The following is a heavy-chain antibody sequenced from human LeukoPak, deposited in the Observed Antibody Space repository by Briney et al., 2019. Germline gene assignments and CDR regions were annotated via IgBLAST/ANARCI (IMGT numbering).Heavy chain of an antibody. Sequence: GGSLRLSCAASGFSVSSNYMGWVRQAPGRGLEWVSIIYIGGSTHYADSVKGRFTISRDNSKNSLYLQMNSLRAEDAAVYYCARGYSSSWYVFDYWGQGTLVTVSS. J-gene: IGHJ4*02. D-gene: IGHD6-13*01. CDR1: GFSVSSNY. V-gene: IGHV3-53*01. CDR2: IYIGGST. CDR3: ARGYSSSWYVFDY.